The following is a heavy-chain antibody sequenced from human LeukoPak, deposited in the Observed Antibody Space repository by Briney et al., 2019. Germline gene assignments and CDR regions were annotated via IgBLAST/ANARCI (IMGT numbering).Heavy chain of an antibody. J-gene: IGHJ4*02. CDR2: IYSGGST. V-gene: IGHV3-53*04. CDR3: ARDRGSGWYWYFDY. D-gene: IGHD6-19*01. CDR1: GFTFSSYW. Sequence: GGSLRFSCAASGFTFSSYWMSWVRQAPGKGLEWVSVIYSGGSTYYADSVKGRFTISRHNSKNTLYLQMNSLRAEDTAVYYCARDRGSGWYWYFDYWGQGTLVTVSS.